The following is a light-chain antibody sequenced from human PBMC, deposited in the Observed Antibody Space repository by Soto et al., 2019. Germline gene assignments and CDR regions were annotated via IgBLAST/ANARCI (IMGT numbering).Light chain of an antibody. CDR2: DAS. Sequence: DIQMTQSPSTLSASVGDRVTITCRASQSLSSWLAWYQQKPGKAPKLLIYDASSLESGVPSRFSGSESGTEFPLTISSLQPDDFATYYCQQYNNFPFTFGGGTKVDIK. CDR3: QQYNNFPFT. J-gene: IGKJ4*01. CDR1: QSLSSW. V-gene: IGKV1-5*01.